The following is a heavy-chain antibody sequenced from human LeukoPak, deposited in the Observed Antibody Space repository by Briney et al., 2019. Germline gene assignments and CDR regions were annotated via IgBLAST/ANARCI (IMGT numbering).Heavy chain of an antibody. CDR1: GGSISSYY. Sequence: SETLSLTCTVSGGSISSYYWGWIRQPPGKGLEWVGYIYYSGSTNYNPSLKSRVTISGDTSKNQFSLKLSSVTAADTAVYYCATLGYSSGWGAFDYWGQGTLVTVSS. CDR3: ATLGYSSGWGAFDY. V-gene: IGHV4-59*08. J-gene: IGHJ4*02. D-gene: IGHD6-19*01. CDR2: IYYSGST.